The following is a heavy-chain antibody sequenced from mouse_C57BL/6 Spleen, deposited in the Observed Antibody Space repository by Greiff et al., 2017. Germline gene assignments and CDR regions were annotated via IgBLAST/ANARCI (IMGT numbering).Heavy chain of an antibody. D-gene: IGHD3-3*01. Sequence: EVQGVQSGGGLVQPGASLRLSCAASGFTFTDYCMSWVRQPPGKALEWLALIRNKANGYTTEYNVSVKGRFTISRDNSQNILYLQMNTLRAEDSATYYCEKARDGEAWFAYWGQGTLVTVSA. CDR2: IRNKANGYTT. CDR3: EKARDGEAWFAY. J-gene: IGHJ3*01. V-gene: IGHV7-4*01. CDR1: GFTFTDYC.